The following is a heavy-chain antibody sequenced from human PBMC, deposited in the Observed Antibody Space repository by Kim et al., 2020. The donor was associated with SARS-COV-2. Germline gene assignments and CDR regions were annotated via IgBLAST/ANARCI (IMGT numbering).Heavy chain of an antibody. J-gene: IGHJ2*01. Sequence: GGSLRLSCATFEFTFSVYAMAWVRQAPGKGLEWVSSVSGGGHSTFYADSVRGRFTISRDTSTNTLYLQMDNVRAEDTAVYYCAKVYTPFGWGRGTPATVS. CDR1: EFTFSVYA. CDR2: VSGGGHST. V-gene: IGHV3-23*01. D-gene: IGHD2-2*02. CDR3: AKVYTPFG.